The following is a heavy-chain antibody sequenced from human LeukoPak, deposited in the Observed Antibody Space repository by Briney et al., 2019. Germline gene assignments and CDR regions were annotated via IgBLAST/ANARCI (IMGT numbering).Heavy chain of an antibody. J-gene: IGHJ4*02. CDR3: ASSHPLGSNNDYYTPFDY. CDR2: LYYSGDT. V-gene: IGHV4-59*01. Sequence: SETLSLTCAVSGGSISNYYWSWIRQPPGKGLEWIGYLYYSGDTNYNPSLKSRVTISVDTSKNQFSLSLSSVTAADTAVYYCASSHPLGSNNDYYTPFDYWGQGTRVTVSS. CDR1: GGSISNYY. D-gene: IGHD3-3*01.